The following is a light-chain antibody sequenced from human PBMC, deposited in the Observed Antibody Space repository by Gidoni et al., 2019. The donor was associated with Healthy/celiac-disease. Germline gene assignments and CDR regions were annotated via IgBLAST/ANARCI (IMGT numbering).Light chain of an antibody. CDR1: SPNIGSNT. CDR3: AAWDDSLNGYWV. J-gene: IGLJ3*02. Sequence: QSVLTQPPSASGTPGQRVTISCSGSSPNIGSNTVNWYQQPPGTAPKLPIYSNNQRPSGVPDRFSGSKSGTSASLAISGLQSEDEADYYCAAWDDSLNGYWVFGGGTKLTVI. CDR2: SNN. V-gene: IGLV1-44*01.